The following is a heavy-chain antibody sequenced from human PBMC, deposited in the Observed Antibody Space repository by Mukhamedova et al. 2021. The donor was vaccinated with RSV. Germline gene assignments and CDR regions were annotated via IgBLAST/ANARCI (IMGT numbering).Heavy chain of an antibody. V-gene: IGHV4-4*01. J-gene: IGHJ4*02. CDR2: IYHRGNT. CDR3: ARAGFSREMYY. Sequence: GKGLEWIGEIYHRGNTNYNPSLKSRVTISVDKSKNQFSLNLSSLTAADTAVYFCARAGFSREMYYWGEGTLVTVSS. D-gene: IGHD3-3*01.